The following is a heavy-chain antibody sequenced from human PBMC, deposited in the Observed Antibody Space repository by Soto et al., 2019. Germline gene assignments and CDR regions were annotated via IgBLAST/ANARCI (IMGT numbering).Heavy chain of an antibody. J-gene: IGHJ4*02. V-gene: IGHV4-34*01. D-gene: IGHD3-9*01. CDR1: GGSFSGYY. CDR3: ARAHYDILTGYQYYFDY. Sequence: SETLSLTCAVYGGSFSGYYWSWIRQPPGKGLEWIGEINRSGNTNYNPSLKSRVTISVDMSKNQFSLKLSSVTAADTAVYYCARAHYDILTGYQYYFDYWGQGTLVTVSS. CDR2: INRSGNT.